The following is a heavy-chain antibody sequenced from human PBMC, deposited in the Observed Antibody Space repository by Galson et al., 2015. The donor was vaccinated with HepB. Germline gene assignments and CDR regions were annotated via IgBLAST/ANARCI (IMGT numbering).Heavy chain of an antibody. D-gene: IGHD3-3*01. CDR3: ARDGRVAYDFVSGYLQNGMDV. CDR1: GCSFTNYY. Sequence: SVKVSCKASGCSFTNYYMHWVRQAPGQRPEWMGIINPRGGRTTYAQKFQDRVVMTMDTSTTTVYMELSSLRPEDTAVYYCARDGRVAYDFVSGYLQNGMDVWGQGTAVTVSS. V-gene: IGHV1-46*01. CDR2: INPRGGRT. J-gene: IGHJ6*02.